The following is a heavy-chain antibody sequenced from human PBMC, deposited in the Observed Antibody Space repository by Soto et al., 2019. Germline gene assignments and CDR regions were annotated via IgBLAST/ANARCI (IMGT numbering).Heavy chain of an antibody. V-gene: IGHV3-53*01. CDR3: ARGLNYFDHHAFDI. CDR2: IYSGGST. CDR1: GFTVSNNY. J-gene: IGHJ3*02. D-gene: IGHD3-22*01. Sequence: EAQLVESGGGLIQPGGSLRLSCAASGFTVSNNYMVWVRQAPGKGLEWVSVIYSGGSTYYADSVKGRFTICRDKSNNTLYLQMNTLRAEDTAVYYCARGLNYFDHHAFDIWGQGTMVTVSS.